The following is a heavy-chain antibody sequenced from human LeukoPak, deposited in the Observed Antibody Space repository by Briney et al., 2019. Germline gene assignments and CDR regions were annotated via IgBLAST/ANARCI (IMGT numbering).Heavy chain of an antibody. CDR2: INPNSGGT. D-gene: IGHD3-9*01. CDR3: ARGITLGYDILTAYQD. J-gene: IGHJ4*02. Sequence: ASVKVSCKASGYTFTGYYMHWVRQAPGQGLEWMGWINPNSGGTNYAQKFQGRVTMTRDTSISTAYMELSRLRSEDTAVYYCARGITLGYDILTAYQDWGQGTLVTVSS. V-gene: IGHV1-2*02. CDR1: GYTFTGYY.